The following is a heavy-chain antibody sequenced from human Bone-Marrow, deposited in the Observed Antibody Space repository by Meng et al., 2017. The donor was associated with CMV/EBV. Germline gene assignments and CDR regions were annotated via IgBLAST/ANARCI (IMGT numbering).Heavy chain of an antibody. D-gene: IGHD6-19*01. V-gene: IGHV4-34*01. CDR2: INHSGST. CDR1: GGSFSGYY. Sequence: SETLSLTCAVYGGSFSGYYWSWIRQPPGKGLEWIGEINHSGSTNYNPSLKSRVTISVDTSKNQFSLKLSSVTAADAALYYCARGGQHVSTSGWYDIWGQGSLVTVSS. CDR3: ARGGQHVSTSGWYDI. J-gene: IGHJ4*02.